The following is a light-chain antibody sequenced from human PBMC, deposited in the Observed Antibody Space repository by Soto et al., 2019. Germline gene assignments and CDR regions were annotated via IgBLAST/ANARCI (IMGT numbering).Light chain of an antibody. CDR2: RAS. Sequence: DIQMTQSPSTLSATAGDRVTITCRASQTINNWLAWYQQKPGEAPKLLMYRASNLADGVPSRFSGSGSGTEYTLTVSSLQPDDFASYYCQQYHIYATFGQGTRVEVK. CDR1: QTINNW. V-gene: IGKV1-5*03. J-gene: IGKJ1*01. CDR3: QQYHIYAT.